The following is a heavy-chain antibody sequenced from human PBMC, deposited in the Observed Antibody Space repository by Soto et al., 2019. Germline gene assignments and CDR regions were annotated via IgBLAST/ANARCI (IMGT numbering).Heavy chain of an antibody. D-gene: IGHD3-22*01. CDR2: ISSSSSTI. Sequence: EVQLVESGGGLVQPGGSLRLSCAASGFTFSSYSMNWVRQAPGKGLEWVSYISSSSSTIYYADSVKGRFTISRDNAKNSLYLQTNSLRDEDTAVYYCASYYYDSSGYYPDYWGQGTLVTVSS. CDR1: GFTFSSYS. CDR3: ASYYYDSSGYYPDY. J-gene: IGHJ4*02. V-gene: IGHV3-48*02.